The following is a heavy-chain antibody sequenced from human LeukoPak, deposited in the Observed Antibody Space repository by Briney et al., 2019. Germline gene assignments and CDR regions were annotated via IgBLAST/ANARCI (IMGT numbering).Heavy chain of an antibody. J-gene: IGHJ4*02. Sequence: SETLSLTCTVSGGSISSYYWSWIRQPPGKGLEWIGYIYYSGCTNYNPSLKSRVTISVDTSKNQFSLKLSSVTAADTAVYYCARSADSAVAAAEFDYWGQGTLVTASS. CDR1: GGSISSYY. CDR3: ARSADSAVAAAEFDY. V-gene: IGHV4-59*12. CDR2: IYYSGCT. D-gene: IGHD6-13*01.